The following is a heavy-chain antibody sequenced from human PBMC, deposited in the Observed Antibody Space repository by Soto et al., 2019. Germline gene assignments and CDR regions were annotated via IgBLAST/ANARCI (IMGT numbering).Heavy chain of an antibody. CDR1: GYTFTSYG. Sequence: EASVKVSCKASGYTFTSYGISWVRQAPGQGLEWMGWISAYNGNTNYAQKLQGRVTMTTDTSTSTAYMELRSLRSDDTAVYYCASSRGSYRYYYYYYYGMDVWGQGTTVTVSS. V-gene: IGHV1-18*01. CDR3: ASSRGSYRYYYYYYYGMDV. CDR2: ISAYNGNT. J-gene: IGHJ6*02. D-gene: IGHD3-16*02.